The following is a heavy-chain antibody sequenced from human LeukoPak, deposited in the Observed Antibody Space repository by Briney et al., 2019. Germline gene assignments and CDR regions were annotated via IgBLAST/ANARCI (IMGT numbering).Heavy chain of an antibody. J-gene: IGHJ5*02. CDR1: GGSISSNTYY. V-gene: IGHV4-39*07. CDR2: INHSGST. Sequence: PSETLSLTCTVSGGSISSNTYYWSWIRQPPGKGLEWIGEINHSGSTNYNPSLKSRVTISVDTSKNQFSLKLSSVTAADTAVYYCARGRDDYVWGSYRYRNWFDPWGQGTLVTVSS. D-gene: IGHD3-16*02. CDR3: ARGRDDYVWGSYRYRNWFDP.